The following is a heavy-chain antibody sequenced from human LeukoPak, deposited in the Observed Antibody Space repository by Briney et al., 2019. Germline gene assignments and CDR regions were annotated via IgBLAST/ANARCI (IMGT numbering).Heavy chain of an antibody. CDR3: ASSRGWLPFDY. CDR1: GGSISSYY. Sequence: SETLSLTCTVSGGSISSYYWSWIRQPPGKGLEWIGYIYYSGGTNYNPSLKSRVTISVDTSKNQFSLKLSSVTAADTAVYYCASSRGWLPFDYWGQGTLVTVSS. CDR2: IYYSGGT. V-gene: IGHV4-59*01. D-gene: IGHD5-12*01. J-gene: IGHJ4*02.